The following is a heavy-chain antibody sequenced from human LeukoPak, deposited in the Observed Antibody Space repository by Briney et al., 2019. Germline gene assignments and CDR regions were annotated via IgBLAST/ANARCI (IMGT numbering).Heavy chain of an antibody. V-gene: IGHV4-59*08. Sequence: PSETLSLTCTVAGGSISSYYWSWIRQPPEKGLEWIGSMFHGGSTHYNPSLKSRVTISVDMSKNQFSLKLSSVIAADTAVYYCARVWHSGSYPYYFDYWGRGTLVTVSS. J-gene: IGHJ4*02. CDR1: GGSISSYY. CDR2: MFHGGST. CDR3: ARVWHSGSYPYYFDY. D-gene: IGHD1-26*01.